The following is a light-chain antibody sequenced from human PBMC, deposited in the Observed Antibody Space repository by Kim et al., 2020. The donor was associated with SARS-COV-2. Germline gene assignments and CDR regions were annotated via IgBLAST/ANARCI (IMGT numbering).Light chain of an antibody. CDR1: SSNIGSNY. CDR3: AAWDDSLSAWV. J-gene: IGLJ3*02. CDR2: RNN. V-gene: IGLV1-47*01. Sequence: GQRVTIPCSGSSSNIGSNYVYWYQQLPGTAPKLLIYRNNQRPSGVPDRFSGSKSGTSASLAISGLRSEDEADYYCAAWDDSLSAWVFGGGTQLTVL.